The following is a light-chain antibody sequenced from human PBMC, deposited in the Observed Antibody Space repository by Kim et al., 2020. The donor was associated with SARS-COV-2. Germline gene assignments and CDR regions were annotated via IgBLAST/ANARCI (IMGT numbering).Light chain of an antibody. CDR1: SSDVGGYNY. CDR2: DVN. CDR3: STYTRSSSFG. V-gene: IGLV2-14*01. Sequence: QSALIQPASVSGSPGQSITISCTGTSSDVGGYNYVSWYQQHPGEAPKLMIYDVNKRPSGVSTRFSGSKSGNTASLTISGLQAEDEADYYCSTYTRSSSFGFGGGTQLTVL. J-gene: IGLJ3*02.